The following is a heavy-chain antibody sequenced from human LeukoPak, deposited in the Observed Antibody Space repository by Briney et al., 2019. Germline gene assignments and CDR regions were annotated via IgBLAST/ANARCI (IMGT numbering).Heavy chain of an antibody. CDR1: GGSIISSSDY. V-gene: IGHV4-39*01. Sequence: PSPTPSLTCTVSGGSIISSSDYRGWIRQPPGKGLEWIGSIYYSGSTYYNPSLKSRVTISVDTSKNQFSLKLSSVTAADTAVYYCASGVPYYDILTHRLFYYFDYWGQGTLVTVSS. J-gene: IGHJ4*02. CDR2: IYYSGST. D-gene: IGHD3-9*01. CDR3: ASGVPYYDILTHRLFYYFDY.